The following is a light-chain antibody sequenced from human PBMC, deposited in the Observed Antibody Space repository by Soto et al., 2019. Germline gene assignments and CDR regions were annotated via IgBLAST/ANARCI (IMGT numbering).Light chain of an antibody. CDR2: WAS. Sequence: DIVMTQSPASLAVSLGERATINCKSSQSVLYSSNNKNYLAWYQQKPGQPPKLLIYWASTRESGVPDRFSGSGSGTDFILTISSLQAEDVAVYYCQQYDSTPRTFGQGTKLEIK. CDR3: QQYDSTPRT. CDR1: QSVLYSSNNKNY. J-gene: IGKJ2*01. V-gene: IGKV4-1*01.